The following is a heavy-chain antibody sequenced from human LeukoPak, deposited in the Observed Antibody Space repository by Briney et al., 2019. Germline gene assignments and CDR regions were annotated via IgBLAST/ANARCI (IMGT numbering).Heavy chain of an antibody. CDR1: GGSISSSSYY. Sequence: SETLSLTCTVSGGSISSSSYYWGWIRQPPGKGLEWIGSIYYSGSTYYNPSLKSRVTISVDTSKNQFSLKLSSVTAADTAVYYCVHDSSGHYFDYWGQGTLVTVSS. V-gene: IGHV4-39*07. J-gene: IGHJ4*02. CDR3: VHDSSGHYFDY. D-gene: IGHD3-22*01. CDR2: IYYSGST.